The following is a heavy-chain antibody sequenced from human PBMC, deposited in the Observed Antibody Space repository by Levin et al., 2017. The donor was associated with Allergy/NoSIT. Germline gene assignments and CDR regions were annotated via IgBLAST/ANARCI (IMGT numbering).Heavy chain of an antibody. J-gene: IGHJ4*02. CDR2: FTGGGGDT. V-gene: IGHV3-23*01. CDR1: GFTFSSYL. CDR3: AKGTESSSSELDF. D-gene: IGHD6-6*01. Sequence: GESLKISCAASGFTFSSYLMSWVRQAPGRGLEWVSGFTGGGGDTAYADSVKGRFTISRDNSRNTLDLQMNNLRVEDTAIYYRAKGTESSSSELDFWGQGTLVTVSS.